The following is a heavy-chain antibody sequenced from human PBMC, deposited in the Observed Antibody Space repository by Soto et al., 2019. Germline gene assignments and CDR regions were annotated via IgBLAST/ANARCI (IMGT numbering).Heavy chain of an antibody. Sequence: GRSLRLSCAASGFTFSNYAMSWVRQAPGKGLEWVSTISGNGGSTYYADSVKGRFTISRDNSKNMLFLQINSLRDDDSAVYYCAKRPASIITFDYWGQGNPVTVS. J-gene: IGHJ4*02. CDR1: GFTFSNYA. D-gene: IGHD2-2*02. V-gene: IGHV3-23*01. CDR2: ISGNGGST. CDR3: AKRPASIITFDY.